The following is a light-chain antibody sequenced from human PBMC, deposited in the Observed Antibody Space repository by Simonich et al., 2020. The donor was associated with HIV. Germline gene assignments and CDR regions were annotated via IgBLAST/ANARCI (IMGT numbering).Light chain of an antibody. J-gene: IGLJ3*02. CDR3: QSYDSSFWV. V-gene: IGLV6-57*01. CDR1: SGRIASNY. CDR2: EDN. Sequence: NFMLTKPPSVSESPGKTVPIPCTRSSGRIASNYVQWYQQRPGSSPTPVIYEDNQRPSVVPDRFTGSIDSSANSASLTSSGLKTGDEADYYCQSYDSSFWVFGGGTKLTVL.